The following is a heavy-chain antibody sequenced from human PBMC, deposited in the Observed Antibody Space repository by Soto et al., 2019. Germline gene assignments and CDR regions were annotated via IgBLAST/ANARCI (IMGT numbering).Heavy chain of an antibody. Sequence: EVQLVESGGGLVQPGGSQRLSCAASGFTFSDHYMDWVRQAPGKGLEWVGRIRNKANSYTTDYAASVKGRFTISRDDSKDSLYRQMSRLKAEDRAMYCCGRDSGKGAYFDYWGHGTLATVSS. D-gene: IGHD1-26*01. J-gene: IGHJ4*01. CDR3: GRDSGKGAYFDY. V-gene: IGHV3-72*01. CDR2: IRNKANSYTT. CDR1: GFTFSDHY.